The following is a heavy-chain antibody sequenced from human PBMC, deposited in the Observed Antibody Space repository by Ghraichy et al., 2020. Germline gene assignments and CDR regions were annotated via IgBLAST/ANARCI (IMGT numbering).Heavy chain of an antibody. CDR3: ARLPGRANWFDP. V-gene: IGHV5-51*01. J-gene: IGHJ5*02. Sequence: GESLKISCKGSGYTFRNYWIAWVRQKPGKGLEWMGNVHPIDSETTYSPSFQGQVTITVDTSVDSAYLQWRSLAASDTAIYYCARLPGRANWFDPWGQGTLVTVSS. CDR2: VHPIDSET. CDR1: GYTFRNYW. D-gene: IGHD3-10*01.